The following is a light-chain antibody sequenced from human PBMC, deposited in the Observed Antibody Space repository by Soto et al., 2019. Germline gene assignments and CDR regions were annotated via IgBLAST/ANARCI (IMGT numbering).Light chain of an antibody. V-gene: IGLV2-14*01. Sequence: QSALTQPASVSGSPGQSITISCTGTSSDVGGYNYVSWYQQHPGKAPKLMIYDVSNRPSGVSNRFSGSKSGNTASLTISGLQAEDEDYYYCSSYTSSSTVVFAGGTKLTVL. CDR1: SSDVGGYNY. CDR3: SSYTSSSTVV. CDR2: DVS. J-gene: IGLJ2*01.